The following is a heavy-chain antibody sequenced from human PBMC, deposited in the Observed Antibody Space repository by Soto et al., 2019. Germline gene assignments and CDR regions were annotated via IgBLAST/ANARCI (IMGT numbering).Heavy chain of an antibody. J-gene: IGHJ5*02. V-gene: IGHV4-31*03. D-gene: IGHD3-9*01. Sequence: PSETLSLTCTVSGGSISSGGYYWSWIRQHPGKGLEWIGYIYYSGSTYYNPSLKSRVTISVDTSKNQFSLKLSSVTAADTAVYYCARLPNYDILTGPWFDPWGQGTLVTVSS. CDR3: ARLPNYDILTGPWFDP. CDR1: GGSISSGGYY. CDR2: IYYSGST.